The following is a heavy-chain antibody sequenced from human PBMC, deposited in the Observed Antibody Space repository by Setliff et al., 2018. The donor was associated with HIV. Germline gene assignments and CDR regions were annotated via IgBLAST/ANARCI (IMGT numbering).Heavy chain of an antibody. J-gene: IGHJ3*02. Sequence: PGGSLRLSCAASGFTFSSYEMNWVRQAPGKGLEWVSYISSSGSTIYYADSVKGRFTISRDNAKNSLYLQMNSLRAEDTAVYYCARPNYRDYGGKPDAFDIWGQGTMVTVSS. CDR1: GFTFSSYE. D-gene: IGHD4-17*01. CDR2: ISSSGSTI. CDR3: ARPNYRDYGGKPDAFDI. V-gene: IGHV3-48*03.